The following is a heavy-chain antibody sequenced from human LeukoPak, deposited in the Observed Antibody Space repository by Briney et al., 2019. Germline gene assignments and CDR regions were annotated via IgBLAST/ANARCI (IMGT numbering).Heavy chain of an antibody. V-gene: IGHV1-2*02. CDR2: INPNSGGT. D-gene: IGHD2-15*01. CDR1: GYTFTGYY. J-gene: IGHJ5*02. CDR3: AREHCSGGSCYSAVTWFDP. Sequence: ASVKVSCKASGYTFTGYYMHWVRQAPGQGLEWMGWINPNSGGTNYAQKFQGRVTMTRDTSISTAYMELSRLRPDDTAVYYCAREHCSGGSCYSAVTWFDPWGQGTLVTVSS.